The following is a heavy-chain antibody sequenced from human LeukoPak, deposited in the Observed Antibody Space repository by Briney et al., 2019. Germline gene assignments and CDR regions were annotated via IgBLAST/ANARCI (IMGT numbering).Heavy chain of an antibody. D-gene: IGHD1-26*01. Sequence: GGSLRLSCVASGFTFNNYGMHWVRQAPGKGLEWVAFIGYNGNNQYYADSVKGRFTISRDNSKNTLYLQMNSLKTEDTAVYYCTTAGWELLIYYWGQGTLVTVSS. J-gene: IGHJ4*02. CDR1: GFTFNNYG. CDR3: TTAGWELLIYY. CDR2: IGYNGNNQ. V-gene: IGHV3-30*02.